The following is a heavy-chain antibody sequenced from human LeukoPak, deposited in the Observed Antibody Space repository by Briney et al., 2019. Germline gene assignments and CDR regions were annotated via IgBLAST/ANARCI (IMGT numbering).Heavy chain of an antibody. V-gene: IGHV1-18*01. D-gene: IGHD6-13*01. CDR2: ISTYNGDT. J-gene: IGHJ5*02. Sequence: ASVKVSCKASGYIFSKYDISWVRQAPGQGLEWMGWISTYNGDTNYAQKLQGRVTMTTDTSTNTAYMELSSLRSEDTAVYYCATGAKEQQLVPEFDPWGQGTLVTVSS. CDR3: ATGAKEQQLVPEFDP. CDR1: GYIFSKYD.